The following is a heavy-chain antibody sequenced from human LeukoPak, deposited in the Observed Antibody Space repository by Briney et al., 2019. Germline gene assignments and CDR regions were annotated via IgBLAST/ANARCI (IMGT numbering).Heavy chain of an antibody. CDR3: ARGRDSYFDY. CDR2: ISSSSSYI. CDR1: GFYFRSFN. V-gene: IGHV3-21*01. Sequence: GGSLRLSCAASGFYFRSFNMNWVRQAPGKGLEWVSSISSSSSYIDYADSVRGRFTISRDNTKNSLYLQMNSLRAEDTAVYYCARGRDSYFDYWGQGTLVTVSS. J-gene: IGHJ4*02.